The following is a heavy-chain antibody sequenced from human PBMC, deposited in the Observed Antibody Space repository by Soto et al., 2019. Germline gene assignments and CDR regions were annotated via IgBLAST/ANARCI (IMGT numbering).Heavy chain of an antibody. CDR2: FDPEDGET. D-gene: IGHD5-18*01. CDR3: ATSRGTAYDNWFDP. V-gene: IGHV1-24*01. J-gene: IGHJ5*02. CDR1: GYTFTELS. Sequence: ASVKVSCKVSGYTFTELSMHWVRQAPGKGLEWMGGFDPEDGETIYAQKFQGRVTMTEDTSTDTAYMELSSLRSEDTAVYYCATSRGTAYDNWFDPWGQGTLVTVSS.